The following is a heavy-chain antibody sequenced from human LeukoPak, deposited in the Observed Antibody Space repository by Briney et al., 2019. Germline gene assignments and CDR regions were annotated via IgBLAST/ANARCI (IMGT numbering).Heavy chain of an antibody. V-gene: IGHV3-33*01. CDR2: IWFDGKNE. CDR3: ARDRHCANGVCHSPPGMDV. J-gene: IGHJ6*02. D-gene: IGHD2-8*01. Sequence: GGSLRLSCAASGFTFSSYGMHWVRQAPGKGLEWVADIWFDGKNEHFADSVKGRFTISRDNSKNTMYLQINSLRAEDTAVYYCARDRHCANGVCHSPPGMDVWGQGTTVTVSS. CDR1: GFTFSSYG.